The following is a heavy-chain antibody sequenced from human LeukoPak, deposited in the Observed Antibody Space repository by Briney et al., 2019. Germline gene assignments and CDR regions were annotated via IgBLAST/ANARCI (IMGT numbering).Heavy chain of an antibody. V-gene: IGHV4-34*01. CDR2: INHSGST. D-gene: IGHD1-26*01. CDR3: ARYATYYYYGMDV. J-gene: IGHJ6*02. CDR1: GGSFSGYY. Sequence: SETLSLTCAVYGGSFSGYYWSWIRQPPGKGLEWIGEINHSGSTNYNPSPKSRVTISVDTSKNQFSLRLSSVTAADTAVYYCARYATYYYYGMDVWGQGTTVTVSS.